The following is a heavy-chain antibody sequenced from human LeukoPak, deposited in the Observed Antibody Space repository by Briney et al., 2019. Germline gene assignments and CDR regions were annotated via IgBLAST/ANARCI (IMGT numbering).Heavy chain of an antibody. CDR2: INHSGGT. CDR3: ARGSLVMADY. J-gene: IGHJ4*02. CDR1: DGSFSGYY. V-gene: IGHV4-34*01. D-gene: IGHD3-22*01. Sequence: SETLSLTCAVYDGSFSGYYWSWIRQPPGKGLEWIGEINHSGGTNYNPSLKSRVTISVDTSKNQFSLKLSSVTAAGTAVYHCARGSLVMADYWGQGTLVTVSS.